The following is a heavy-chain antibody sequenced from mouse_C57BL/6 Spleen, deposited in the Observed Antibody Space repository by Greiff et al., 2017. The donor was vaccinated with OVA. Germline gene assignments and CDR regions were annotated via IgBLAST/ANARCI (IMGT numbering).Heavy chain of an antibody. CDR1: GFTFSNYW. V-gene: IGHV6-3*01. CDR3: TGEGLLGPYYFDY. D-gene: IGHD2-3*01. CDR2: IRLKSDNYAT. J-gene: IGHJ2*01. Sequence: EVQLVESGGGLVQPGGSMKLSCVASGFTFSNYWMNWVRQSPEKGLEWVAQIRLKSDNYATHYAESVKGRFTISRDDSKSSVYLQMNNVRAEDTGIYYCTGEGLLGPYYFDYWGQGTTRTVSS.